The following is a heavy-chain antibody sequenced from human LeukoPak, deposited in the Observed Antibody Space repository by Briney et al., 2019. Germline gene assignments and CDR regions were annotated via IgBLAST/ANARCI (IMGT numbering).Heavy chain of an antibody. Sequence: PGASLRLSCETSGFIFNGNAMSWVRQAPGKGLEWVSTVSGTGDVKTYLGSVQGRFTISRDNSKNTVSLQMSSLRVEDTALYYCVKLAGLLPANRHFEYWGQGTQVTVSS. CDR2: VSGTGDVK. CDR3: VKLAGLLPANRHFEY. CDR1: GFIFNGNA. J-gene: IGHJ4*02. V-gene: IGHV3-23*01. D-gene: IGHD1-14*01.